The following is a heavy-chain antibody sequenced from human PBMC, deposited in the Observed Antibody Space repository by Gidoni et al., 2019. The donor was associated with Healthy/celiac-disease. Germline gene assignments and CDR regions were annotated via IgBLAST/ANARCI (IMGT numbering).Heavy chain of an antibody. CDR3: AREGNSYYDFWSGYYKAPYFDY. CDR1: GYSISSVSY. J-gene: IGHJ4*02. D-gene: IGHD3-3*01. CDR2: IYHSGST. Sequence: QVQLQESGPGLVKPSETLSLTCAVSGYSISSVSYWGWIRQPPGTGLEWIGIIYHSGSTYYHPSLKSRVTISVDTSKNQFSLKLSSVNAADTAVYYCAREGNSYYDFWSGYYKAPYFDYWGQGTLVTVSS. V-gene: IGHV4-38-2*02.